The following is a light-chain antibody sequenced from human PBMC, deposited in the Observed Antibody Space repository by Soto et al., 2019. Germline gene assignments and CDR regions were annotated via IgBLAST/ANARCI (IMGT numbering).Light chain of an antibody. CDR3: SSYTSTSTLVI. CDR2: DVS. Sequence: QSALTQPASVSGPPGQSITISCTGTSSDVGGYNYVAWYQHHPGKAPKVMIYDVSNRPSGVSNRFSGSKSGNTASLTISGLQAEDEADYYCSSYTSTSTLVIFGGGTKVTVL. V-gene: IGLV2-14*03. CDR1: SSDVGGYNY. J-gene: IGLJ2*01.